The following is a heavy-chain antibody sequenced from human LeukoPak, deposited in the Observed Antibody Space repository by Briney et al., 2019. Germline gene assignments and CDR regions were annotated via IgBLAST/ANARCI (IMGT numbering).Heavy chain of an antibody. CDR1: GFTFDDYA. V-gene: IGHV3-9*01. Sequence: PGGSLRLSCAASGFTFDDYAMHWVRQAPGKGLEWVSGISWNSAGIGYADSVKGRFTISRDNAKNSLYLRMNSLRAEDTALYYCAKRATHRGFDYWGQGTLVTVSS. CDR3: AKRATHRGFDY. CDR2: ISWNSAGI. D-gene: IGHD2-15*01. J-gene: IGHJ4*02.